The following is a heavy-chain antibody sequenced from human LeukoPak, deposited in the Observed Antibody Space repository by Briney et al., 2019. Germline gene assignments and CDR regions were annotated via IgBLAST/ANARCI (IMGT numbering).Heavy chain of an antibody. D-gene: IGHD3-22*01. V-gene: IGHV2-26*01. CDR3: ARILGAYYYDSSGYYPYYFDY. J-gene: IGHJ4*02. CDR2: IFSNDEK. CDR1: GFSLSNARMG. Sequence: SGPVLVKPTETLTLTCSVSGFSLSNARMGVSWIRQPPEKALEWLAHIFSNDEKSYSTSLKSRLTISKDTSKSQVVLTMTNMDPVDTATYYCARILGAYYYDSSGYYPYYFDYWGQGTLVTVSS.